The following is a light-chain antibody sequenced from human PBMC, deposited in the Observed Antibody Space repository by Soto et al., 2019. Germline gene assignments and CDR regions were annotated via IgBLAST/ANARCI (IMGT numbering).Light chain of an antibody. Sequence: DLVLTQSPDSLAVSLGERATINCKSSQSVLFSSTNKNYLAWYQQKPGQPPKLLIYWASTRESGVPDRFSGSGSGTDFTLTISSLQAEDVAVYYCQQYYSTPYTFGQGTMLEIK. CDR3: QQYYSTPYT. J-gene: IGKJ2*01. CDR1: QSVLFSSTNKNY. CDR2: WAS. V-gene: IGKV4-1*01.